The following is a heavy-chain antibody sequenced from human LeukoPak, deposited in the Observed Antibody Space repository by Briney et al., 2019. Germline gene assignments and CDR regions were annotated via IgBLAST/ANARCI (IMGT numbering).Heavy chain of an antibody. CDR3: ATPDGNAFDY. V-gene: IGHV3-53*01. J-gene: IGHJ4*02. D-gene: IGHD1-1*01. CDR2: IYSSGSA. Sequence: GGSLRLSCAASGFTVSNNYMSWVRQAPGKGLEWVSIIYSSGSAYYADSVKGRFTISRDNSKNTVYLQMNSLRAEDTAVYYCATPDGNAFDYWGQGTLVTVSS. CDR1: GFTVSNNY.